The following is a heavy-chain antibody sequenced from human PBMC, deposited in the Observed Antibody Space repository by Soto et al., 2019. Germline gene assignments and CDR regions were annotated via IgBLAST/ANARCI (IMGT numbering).Heavy chain of an antibody. D-gene: IGHD3-3*01. V-gene: IGHV3-73*02. J-gene: IGHJ4*02. Sequence: EVQLVESGGGLVQPGGSLKLSCAASGFIFSDSALHWVRQASGKGLEWVGRIRRKANNYATTYAASVEGSFAISRDDSKNTEYLQMNSLKTEDTAIYYCTRGIDVWSSYPRYSLDHWGQGTLVTVSA. CDR2: IRRKANNYAT. CDR3: TRGIDVWSSYPRYSLDH. CDR1: GFIFSDSA.